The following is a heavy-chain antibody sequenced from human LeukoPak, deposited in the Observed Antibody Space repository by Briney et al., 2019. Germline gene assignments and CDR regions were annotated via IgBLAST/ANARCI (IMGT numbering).Heavy chain of an antibody. D-gene: IGHD3-22*01. CDR3: ARQKYYDTSGYAIDY. V-gene: IGHV4-39*01. CDR2: IYYSGTT. Sequence: SETLSLTCTVSGGSISSSNYYWGGIRQPPGKGLEWIGSIYYSGTTYYNPSLKSRVTISVDTSKNQFSLNLSSVTAADTAVYYCARQKYYDTSGYAIDYWGQGTLVTVSS. CDR1: GGSISSSNYY. J-gene: IGHJ4*02.